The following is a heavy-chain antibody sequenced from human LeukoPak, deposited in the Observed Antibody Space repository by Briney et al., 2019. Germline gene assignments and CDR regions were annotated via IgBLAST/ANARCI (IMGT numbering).Heavy chain of an antibody. CDR1: GFTFSSYA. CDR3: TTDTRYSAGH. Sequence: GGSLRLSCAASGFTFSSYAMSWVRQAPGKGLEWVSAISGSGGSTYYADSVKGRFAISRDNSKSTLYLQMNSLRAEDTAIYYCTTDTRYSAGHWGQGTLVTVSS. J-gene: IGHJ4*02. CDR2: ISGSGGST. V-gene: IGHV3-23*01. D-gene: IGHD1-14*01.